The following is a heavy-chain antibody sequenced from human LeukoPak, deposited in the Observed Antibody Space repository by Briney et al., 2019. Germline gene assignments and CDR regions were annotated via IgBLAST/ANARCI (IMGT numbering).Heavy chain of an antibody. D-gene: IGHD6-6*01. CDR1: GGSISSSSYY. CDR2: IYYSGST. J-gene: IGHJ4*02. CDR3: AISSSHYFDY. V-gene: IGHV4-39*07. Sequence: PSETLSLTCTVSGGSISSSSYYWGWIRQPPGKGLEWIGSIYYSGSTYYNPSLKSRVTISVDTSKNQFSLKLSSVTAADTAVYYCAISSSHYFDYWGQGTLVTVSS.